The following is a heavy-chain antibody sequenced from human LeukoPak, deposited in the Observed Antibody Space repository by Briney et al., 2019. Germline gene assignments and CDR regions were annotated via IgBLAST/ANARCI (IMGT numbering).Heavy chain of an antibody. CDR2: INHSGST. CDR1: GGSFSGYY. Sequence: ASETLSLTCAVYGGSFSGYYWSWIRQPPGKGLEWIGEINHSGSTNYNPSLKSRVTISVDTSKNQFSLKLSSVTAADTAVYYCARLGYCSSTSCSYYYYYMDVWGKGTTVTISS. CDR3: ARLGYCSSTSCSYYYYYMDV. D-gene: IGHD2-2*01. J-gene: IGHJ6*03. V-gene: IGHV4-34*01.